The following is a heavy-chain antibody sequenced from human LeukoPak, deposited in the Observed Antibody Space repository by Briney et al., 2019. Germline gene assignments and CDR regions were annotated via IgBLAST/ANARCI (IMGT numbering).Heavy chain of an antibody. D-gene: IGHD3-22*01. V-gene: IGHV3-11*01. Sequence: GGSLRLSCAASGFTFSDYYMSWIRQAPGKGLEWVSYISSSGSTIYYADSVKGRFTISRDNAKNSLYLQMNSLRAEDTAVYYCARSPYDSSGPSRFDYWGQGTLVTVSS. CDR1: GFTFSDYY. J-gene: IGHJ4*02. CDR3: ARSPYDSSGPSRFDY. CDR2: ISSSGSTI.